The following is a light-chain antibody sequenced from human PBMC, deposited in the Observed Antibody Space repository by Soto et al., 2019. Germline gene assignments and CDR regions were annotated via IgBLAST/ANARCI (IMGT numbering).Light chain of an antibody. CDR3: QQYTSWT. Sequence: DIQITQSPSTLSASVGDRVTITCRASQSMSSWLAWYQQKPGKAAKLLIYKASSLDSGVPSRFSGSGSGTEFTLTISSPQPDDFATYYCQQYTSWTFGQGTKVDIK. V-gene: IGKV1-5*03. J-gene: IGKJ1*01. CDR2: KAS. CDR1: QSMSSW.